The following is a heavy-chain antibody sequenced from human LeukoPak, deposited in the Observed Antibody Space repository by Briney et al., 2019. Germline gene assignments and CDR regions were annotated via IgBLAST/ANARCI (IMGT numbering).Heavy chain of an antibody. J-gene: IGHJ5*02. CDR3: ARDLYCTNGVCLNWFDP. CDR1: GFTFSSYW. D-gene: IGHD2-8*01. CDR2: INSDGSNT. V-gene: IGHV3-74*01. Sequence: GGSLRLSCAASGFTFSSYWMHWVRQAPGKGLVWVSRINSDGSNTNYADSVKGRFTISRDNAKNTLYLQMNSLRAEDTAVYYCARDLYCTNGVCLNWFDPWGQGTLVTVSS.